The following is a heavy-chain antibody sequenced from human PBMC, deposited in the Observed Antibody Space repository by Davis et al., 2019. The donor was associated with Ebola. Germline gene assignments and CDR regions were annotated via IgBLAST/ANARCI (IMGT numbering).Heavy chain of an antibody. D-gene: IGHD3-3*01. CDR2: YYYTGST. CDR1: GAFVSSGGYS. J-gene: IGHJ4*02. V-gene: IGHV4-30-2*03. CDR3: AGTPYYDFSNYDY. Sequence: LRLSCAVSGAFVSSGGYSWIWVRQPPGKGLDWIGYYYYTGSTYYSPSLKSRVTISVDTSKNQFSLKLSSVTAADTAVYYCAGTPYYDFSNYDYWGQGTLVTVSS.